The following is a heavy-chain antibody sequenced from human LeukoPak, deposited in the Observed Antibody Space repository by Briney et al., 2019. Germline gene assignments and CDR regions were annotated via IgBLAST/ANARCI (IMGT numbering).Heavy chain of an antibody. J-gene: IGHJ4*02. CDR3: ARAHSSLRLYFFDC. Sequence: ASVKMSCKASGYTFSDNYIHWVRQAPGQGLEWVGWINPNSGGTNYAQKFEGRVTMTSDTSISTGYMELSGLTSGDTAIYFCARAHSSLRLYFFDCWGQGTLVTVSS. CDR2: INPNSGGT. D-gene: IGHD6-13*01. V-gene: IGHV1-2*02. CDR1: GYTFSDNY.